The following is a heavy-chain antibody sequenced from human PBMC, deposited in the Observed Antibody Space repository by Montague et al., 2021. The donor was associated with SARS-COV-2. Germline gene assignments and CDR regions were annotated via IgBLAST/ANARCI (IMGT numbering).Heavy chain of an antibody. CDR1: GGSISSYY. Sequence: SETLSLTCTVSGGSISSYYWSWIRQPPGKGLEWIGYSYYSGSTNDNPSLKSRVTISVDTSKNQFSLKLSSVTAADTAVYYCARGIFTIPFIPAHYYMDVWGKGTTVTVSS. V-gene: IGHV4-59*01. J-gene: IGHJ6*03. D-gene: IGHD3-3*01. CDR3: ARGIFTIPFIPAHYYMDV. CDR2: SYYSGST.